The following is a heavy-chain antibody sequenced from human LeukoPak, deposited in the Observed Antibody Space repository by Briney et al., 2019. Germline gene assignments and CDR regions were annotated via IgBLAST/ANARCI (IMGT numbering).Heavy chain of an antibody. D-gene: IGHD3-22*01. CDR1: GFTFSSYA. CDR2: LSGSGGST. J-gene: IGHJ1*01. CDR3: AKDRDYYDSSGYYYVTAEYFQH. Sequence: PGGSLRLSCAASGFTFSSYAMSLVRQAPGKGLEWVSALSGSGGSTYYADSVKGRFTISRDNSKNTVYLQMNSLRAEDTAVYYCAKDRDYYDSSGYYYVTAEYFQHWGQGTLVTVSS. V-gene: IGHV3-23*01.